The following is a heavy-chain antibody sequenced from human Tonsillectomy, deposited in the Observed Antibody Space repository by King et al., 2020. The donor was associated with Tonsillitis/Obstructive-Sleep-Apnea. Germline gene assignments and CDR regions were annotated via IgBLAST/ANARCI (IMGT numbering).Heavy chain of an antibody. CDR3: ARDYYSYYYMDV. CDR1: GFTFTSNA. CDR2: INAGNGNT. V-gene: IGHV1-3*01. J-gene: IGHJ6*03. Sequence: QLVQSGAEVKKPGASVKVSCRASGFTFTSNAIHWVRQAPGQRLEWMGWINAGNGNTKYSQKFQGRVTITRDTSANTAYMELSSLRSEDTAVYYCARDYYSYYYMDVGGKGTKVTVTS.